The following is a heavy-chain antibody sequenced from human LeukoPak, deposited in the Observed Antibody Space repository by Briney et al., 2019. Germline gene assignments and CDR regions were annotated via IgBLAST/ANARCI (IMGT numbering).Heavy chain of an antibody. Sequence: GASVKVSCKASGYTFTSYGISWVRQAPGQGLEWMGWISAYNGNTNYAQKLQGRVTMTRDTSTSTVYMELSSLRSEDTAVYYCARDRAAGEKAMGYWGQGTLVTVSS. D-gene: IGHD6-13*01. CDR1: GYTFTSYG. V-gene: IGHV1-18*01. CDR3: ARDRAAGEKAMGY. J-gene: IGHJ4*02. CDR2: ISAYNGNT.